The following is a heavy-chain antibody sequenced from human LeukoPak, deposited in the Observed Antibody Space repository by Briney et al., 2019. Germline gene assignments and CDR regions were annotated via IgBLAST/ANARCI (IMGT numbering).Heavy chain of an antibody. CDR2: INPNSGGT. D-gene: IGHD4-17*01. V-gene: IGHV1-2*04. Sequence: GASVKVSCKASGYTFTVYYMHWVRQAPGQGLEWMGWINPNSGGTNYAQKFQGWVTMSRDTSISTAYMELSRLRSDDTAVYYCARDYAGDYGDDYWGQGTLVTVSS. CDR3: ARDYAGDYGDDY. CDR1: GYTFTVYY. J-gene: IGHJ4*02.